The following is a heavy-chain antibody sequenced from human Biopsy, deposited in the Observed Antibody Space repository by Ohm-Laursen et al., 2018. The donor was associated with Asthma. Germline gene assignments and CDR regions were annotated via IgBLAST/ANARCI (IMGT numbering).Heavy chain of an antibody. CDR1: GFTVSRDH. CDR3: ARGDSSGWSHYYFDY. Sequence: GSLRLSYAASGFTVSRDHMFWVRQAPGKGLEWVSVIYSGGTSHTADSVRGRFTISRDFSKNTLHLQMHSLRVEDTAVYYCARGDSSGWSHYYFDYWGQGTLVTVSS. V-gene: IGHV3-53*01. D-gene: IGHD6-19*01. J-gene: IGHJ4*02. CDR2: IYSGGTS.